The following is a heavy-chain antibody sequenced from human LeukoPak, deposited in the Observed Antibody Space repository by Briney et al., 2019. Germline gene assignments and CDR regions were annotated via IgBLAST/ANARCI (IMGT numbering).Heavy chain of an antibody. CDR2: INPNSGGT. D-gene: IGHD2-2*01. V-gene: IGHV1-2*02. Sequence: ASVKVSCEASGYTFTGYYMHWVRQAPGQGLEWMGWINPNSGGTNYAQKFQGRVTMTRDTSISTAYMELSRLRSDDTAVYYCARPTDCSSTSCNWFDPWGQGTLVTVSS. J-gene: IGHJ5*02. CDR3: ARPTDCSSTSCNWFDP. CDR1: GYTFTGYY.